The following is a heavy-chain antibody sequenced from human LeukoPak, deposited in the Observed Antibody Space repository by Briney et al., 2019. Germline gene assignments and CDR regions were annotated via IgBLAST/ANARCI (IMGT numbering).Heavy chain of an antibody. J-gene: IGHJ4*02. V-gene: IGHV7-4-1*02. Sequence: ASVKVSCKTSGYTFTNYAINWVRQAPGQGLEWIGWIDTKTGTPTFAQDFTGRFVFSLDTSVSTTYLQISSLKPEDTAVYYCARVGKYSGSYPDYWGQGTLVPVSS. D-gene: IGHD1-26*01. CDR3: ARVGKYSGSYPDY. CDR2: IDTKTGTP. CDR1: GYTFTNYA.